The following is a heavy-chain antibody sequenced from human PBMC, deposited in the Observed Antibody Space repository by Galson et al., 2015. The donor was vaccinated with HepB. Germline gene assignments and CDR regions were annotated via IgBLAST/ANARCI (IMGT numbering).Heavy chain of an antibody. Sequence: TLSLTCTVSGGSISTLYWSWVRQPPGKGLEWIGYMFNSGTTNYNPSLKSRVTISVDLSKNQFSLKMRSVTAADTAVYYCAREHCSGPIRYGWYYYYMDVWGKGTTVTVSS. CDR2: MFNSGTT. J-gene: IGHJ6*03. D-gene: IGHD2-15*01. CDR3: AREHCSGPIRYGWYYYYMDV. CDR1: GGSISTLY. V-gene: IGHV4-59*01.